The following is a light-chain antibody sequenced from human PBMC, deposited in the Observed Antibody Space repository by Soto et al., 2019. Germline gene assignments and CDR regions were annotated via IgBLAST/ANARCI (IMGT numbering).Light chain of an antibody. CDR1: SSNIGGNS. CDR2: DDN. Sequence: QSVLTQPPSVSAAPGQKVTISCSGSSSNIGGNSVSWYQQLPGTAPKLLIYDDNKRPSGLPDRFSGSKSGTPATLGITGFQTGDEADYYCGSWDSSLSAYVFGTGTKVTVL. V-gene: IGLV1-51*01. CDR3: GSWDSSLSAYV. J-gene: IGLJ1*01.